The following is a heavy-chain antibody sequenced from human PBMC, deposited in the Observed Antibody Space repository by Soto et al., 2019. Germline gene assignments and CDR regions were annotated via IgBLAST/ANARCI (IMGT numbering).Heavy chain of an antibody. V-gene: IGHV3-30-3*01. CDR1: GFTFSSYA. J-gene: IGHJ4*02. CDR3: ARAGYYYDSSGAGGY. D-gene: IGHD3-22*01. CDR2: ISYDGSNK. Sequence: QVQLVESGGGVVQPGRSLRLSCAASGFTFSSYAMHWVRQAPGKGLEWVAVISYDGSNKYYADSVKGRFTISRDNSKNTLYLQMNGLRAEDTAVYYCARAGYYYDSSGAGGYWGQGTLVTVSS.